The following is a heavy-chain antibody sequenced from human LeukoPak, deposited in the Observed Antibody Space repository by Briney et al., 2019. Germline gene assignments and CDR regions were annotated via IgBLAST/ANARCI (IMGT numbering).Heavy chain of an antibody. D-gene: IGHD3-22*01. V-gene: IGHV4-38-2*01. Sequence: SETLSLTCAVTGNSITSSYYWGWIRQPPGKGLQWIGSIYHSGSIFYNPSLKSRATISVDTSKNRFSLKLSSVTAADTAVYYCAGQHDAIGYYFYWGRGTLVTVSS. J-gene: IGHJ4*02. CDR2: IYHSGSI. CDR3: AGQHDAIGYYFY. CDR1: GNSITSSYY.